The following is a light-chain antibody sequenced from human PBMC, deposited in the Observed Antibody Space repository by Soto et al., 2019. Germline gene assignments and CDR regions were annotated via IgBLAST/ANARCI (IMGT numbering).Light chain of an antibody. CDR1: QDISSG. Sequence: DIQMTQFPSSLSASVGDRVTITCRASQDISSGLNWCQHKPGKAPKLLIHGASNLDTGVPSRFSGSGSETDFTFTISHLQPEDVATDYCQQYDSLPPWTFGQGTKVEI. CDR2: GAS. J-gene: IGKJ1*01. V-gene: IGKV1-33*01. CDR3: QQYDSLPPWT.